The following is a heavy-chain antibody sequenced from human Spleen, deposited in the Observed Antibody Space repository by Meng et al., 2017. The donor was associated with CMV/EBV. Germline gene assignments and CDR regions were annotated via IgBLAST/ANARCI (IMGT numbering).Heavy chain of an antibody. CDR2: INHSGST. Sequence: QVQLHQWGAGLLKPSETLSLTGAVYGESFSGYYWSWIRQPPGKGLQWIGEINHSGSTNYNPSLKSRVTISVDTSKNQFSLKLSSVTAADTAVYYCAREDCSGGSCSYFDYWGRGTLVTVSS. J-gene: IGHJ4*02. V-gene: IGHV4-34*01. CDR3: AREDCSGGSCSYFDY. D-gene: IGHD2-15*01. CDR1: GESFSGYY.